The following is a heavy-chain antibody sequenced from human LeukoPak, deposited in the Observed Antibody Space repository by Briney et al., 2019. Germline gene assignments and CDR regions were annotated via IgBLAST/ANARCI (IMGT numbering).Heavy chain of an antibody. V-gene: IGHV3-30*02. D-gene: IGHD3-9*01. CDR2: IRYDGTTK. CDR1: GFTFSNFG. Sequence: PGGSLRLSCAASGFTFSNFGMHWVRQAPGKGLEWVTFIRYDGTTKYYADSVKGRFTISRDNAKNTLYLQMNILRVEDTAVYYCTRDLMDYDVSTGLHHYYMDVWGQGTTVTVSS. CDR3: TRDLMDYDVSTGLHHYYMDV. J-gene: IGHJ6*02.